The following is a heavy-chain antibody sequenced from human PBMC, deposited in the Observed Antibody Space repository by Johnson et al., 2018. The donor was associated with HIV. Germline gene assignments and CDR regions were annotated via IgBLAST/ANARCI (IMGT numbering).Heavy chain of an antibody. J-gene: IGHJ3*02. D-gene: IGHD3-10*01. CDR1: GFTFSSNY. CDR2: IYSGGST. V-gene: IGHV3-66*02. CDR3: ASFWATGAFDI. Sequence: VQLVESGGGVVQPGTSLRLSCAASGFTFSSNYMSWVRQAPGKGLEWVSVIYSGGSTYYADSVKGRFTISRDNSKNTLYLQMNSLRAEDTAVYYCASFWATGAFDIWGQGTMVTVSS.